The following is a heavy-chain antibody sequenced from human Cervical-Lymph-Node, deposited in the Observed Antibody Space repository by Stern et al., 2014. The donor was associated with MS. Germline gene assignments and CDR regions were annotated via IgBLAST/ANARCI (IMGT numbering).Heavy chain of an antibody. CDR1: GGSVGSGSYD. CDR3: ARDKEDTNMAFRYFDN. J-gene: IGHJ4*02. D-gene: IGHD5-18*01. CDR2: IYTPGST. V-gene: IGHV4-61*02. Sequence: QVQLQESGPGLVKPSQTLSLTCTVSGGSVGSGSYDWSWIRQPAGKGLEWIGRIYTPGSTYYNPSLKRRVSISIDTSKKPFSLKLPSVTAADTAVYYCARDKEDTNMAFRYFDNWGQGTLVTVSS.